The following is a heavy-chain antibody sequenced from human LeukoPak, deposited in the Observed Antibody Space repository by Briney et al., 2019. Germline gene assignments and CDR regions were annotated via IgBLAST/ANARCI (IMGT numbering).Heavy chain of an antibody. CDR2: ISYDGSNK. Sequence: GRSLRLSCAASGFTFSSYGMHWVRQAPGKGLEWVAVISYDGSNKYYADSVKGRFTISRDNSKSSLYLQLNSLRADDSAIYYCAKAESGWYKFASWGQGTLVTVSS. D-gene: IGHD6-19*01. J-gene: IGHJ4*02. V-gene: IGHV3-30*18. CDR3: AKAESGWYKFAS. CDR1: GFTFSSYG.